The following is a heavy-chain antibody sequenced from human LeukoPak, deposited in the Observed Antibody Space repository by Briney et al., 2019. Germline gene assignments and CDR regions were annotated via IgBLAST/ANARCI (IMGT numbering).Heavy chain of an antibody. CDR2: MSPNSGNT. CDR1: GYTFTSYD. Sequence: ASVKVSCKASGYTFTSYDINWVRQTTGQGLEWMGWMSPNSGNTGYAQKFQGRVTMTRNTSISTAYMELSSLRSEDTAVYYCASRHSSSWYWDYYYGMDVWGQGTTVTVSS. D-gene: IGHD6-13*01. V-gene: IGHV1-8*01. J-gene: IGHJ6*02. CDR3: ASRHSSSWYWDYYYGMDV.